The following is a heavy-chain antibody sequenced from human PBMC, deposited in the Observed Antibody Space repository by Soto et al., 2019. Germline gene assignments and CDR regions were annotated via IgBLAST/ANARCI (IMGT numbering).Heavy chain of an antibody. V-gene: IGHV4-34*01. Sequence: QVQLQQWGAGLLKPSETLSLTCAVYGGSFSGYYWPWIRQPPGTGLELIGEINHSGSTNYNPSLKSRVTLSVDTSKNQFSLKLTSVTAADTAVYYGARDKITGLFDYWGQGTLVTVSS. J-gene: IGHJ4*02. CDR3: ARDKITGLFDY. D-gene: IGHD2-8*02. CDR1: GGSFSGYY. CDR2: INHSGST.